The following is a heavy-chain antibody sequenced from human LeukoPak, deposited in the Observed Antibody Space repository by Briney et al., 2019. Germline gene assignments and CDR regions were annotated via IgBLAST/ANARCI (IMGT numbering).Heavy chain of an antibody. Sequence: ASVKVSCKASGYTFTGYYMHWVRQAPGQGLEWMGWINPNSGGTNYAQKFQGRVTMTRDTSISTAYMELSRLRSDDTAVYYCARDTVAAAGSFDYWGQGTLVTVSS. D-gene: IGHD6-13*01. CDR3: ARDTVAAAGSFDY. CDR2: INPNSGGT. V-gene: IGHV1-2*02. J-gene: IGHJ4*02. CDR1: GYTFTGYY.